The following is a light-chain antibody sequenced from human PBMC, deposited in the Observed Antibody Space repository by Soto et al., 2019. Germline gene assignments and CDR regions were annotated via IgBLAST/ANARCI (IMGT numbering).Light chain of an antibody. Sequence: QSALTQPASVSGSPGQSITISCTGTASDIGNYNYVSWYQLHPGKAPKLLIYGVSNRPSGVSNRFSGSKSGNTASLTISGLQAEDEADYYCSSYTSSNTVVFGGGTKVTVL. CDR1: ASDIGNYNY. CDR3: SSYTSSNTVV. V-gene: IGLV2-14*01. J-gene: IGLJ3*02. CDR2: GVS.